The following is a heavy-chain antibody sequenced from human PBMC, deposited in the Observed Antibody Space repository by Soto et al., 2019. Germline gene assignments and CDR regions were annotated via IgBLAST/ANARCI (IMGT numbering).Heavy chain of an antibody. J-gene: IGHJ4*02. Sequence: PSETLSLTCTVSGGSISSYYWSWIRQPPGKGLEWIGYIYYSGSTNYNPSLKSRVTISVDTSKNQFSLKLSSVTAADTAVYYCARRGRILRHPFDYWGQGTLVTVSS. CDR2: IYYSGST. D-gene: IGHD1-26*01. CDR3: ARRGRILRHPFDY. V-gene: IGHV4-59*08. CDR1: GGSISSYY.